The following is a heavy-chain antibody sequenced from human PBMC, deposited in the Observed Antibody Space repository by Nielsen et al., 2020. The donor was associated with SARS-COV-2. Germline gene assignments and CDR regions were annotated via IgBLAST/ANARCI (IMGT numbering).Heavy chain of an antibody. V-gene: IGHV3-9*01. CDR3: AKGIYDY. CDR1: GFTFDDYA. J-gene: IGHJ4*02. CDR2: ISWNSGSI. Sequence: GGSLRLSCAASGFTFDDYAMHWVRQAPGKGLEWVSGISWNSGSIGYADSVKGRFTISRDNAKNSLYLQMNSLRAEDTALYYCAKGIYDYWGQGTLVTVSS. D-gene: IGHD3-3*01.